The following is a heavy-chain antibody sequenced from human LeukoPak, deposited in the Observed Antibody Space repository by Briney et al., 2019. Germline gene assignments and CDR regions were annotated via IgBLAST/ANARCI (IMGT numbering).Heavy chain of an antibody. CDR2: IIPIFGTA. CDR3: ARRDRGDYGEDQNWFDP. CDR1: GGTFSSSA. D-gene: IGHD4-17*01. J-gene: IGHJ5*02. Sequence: SVKVSCKASGGTFSSSAISWVRQAPGQGLEWMGGIIPIFGTANYAQKFQGRVTITADESTSTAYMELSSLRSEDTAVYYCARRDRGDYGEDQNWFDPWGQGTLVTVSS. V-gene: IGHV1-69*13.